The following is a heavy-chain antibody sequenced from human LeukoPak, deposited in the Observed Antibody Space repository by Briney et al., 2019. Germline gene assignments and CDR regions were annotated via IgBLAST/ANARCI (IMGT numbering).Heavy chain of an antibody. CDR3: AREAYSGYDSLYNWFDP. Sequence: PGGSLRLSCAASGFIFPSHWMHWVRQVPGKGLQWVSRINIDGSRTIYADSVKGRFTISRDNSENTLYLQMNSLRAEDTAVYYCAREAYSGYDSLYNWFDPWGQGTLVTVSS. V-gene: IGHV3-74*01. J-gene: IGHJ5*02. CDR2: INIDGSRT. D-gene: IGHD5-12*01. CDR1: GFIFPSHW.